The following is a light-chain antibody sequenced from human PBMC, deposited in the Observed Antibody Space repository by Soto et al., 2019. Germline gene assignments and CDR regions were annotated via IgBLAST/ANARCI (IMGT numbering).Light chain of an antibody. V-gene: IGKV3-15*01. CDR1: RSVGAY. J-gene: IGKJ4*01. CDR3: QQYNNRPLT. CDR2: AAS. Sequence: TQSPGNLSLSPVERATLSCTAIRSVGAYLAWYQQSPGLAPRLLIYAASTRATGIPARFSGSGSGTEFTLTISSLQSEDFAVYYCQQYNNRPLTSGGGTKV.